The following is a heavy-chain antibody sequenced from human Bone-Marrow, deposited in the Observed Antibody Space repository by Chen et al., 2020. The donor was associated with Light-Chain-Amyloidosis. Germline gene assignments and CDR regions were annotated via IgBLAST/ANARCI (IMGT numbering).Heavy chain of an antibody. J-gene: IGHJ4*02. CDR1: GFTFRTSW. Sequence: DVQLLESGGGLVQPGGSLRLSCAASGFTFRTSWMHWVRQAPGKGLGWVSRIDPDGTRVAYADSVRGRFTISRDDAKSTVYLQMNSLRAEDTAVYYCSREFTGYDDYWGQGTLVTVSS. CDR3: SREFTGYDDY. D-gene: IGHD5-12*01. CDR2: IDPDGTRV. V-gene: IGHV3-74*01.